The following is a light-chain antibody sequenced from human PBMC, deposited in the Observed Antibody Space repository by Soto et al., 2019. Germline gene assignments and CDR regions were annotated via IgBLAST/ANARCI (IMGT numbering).Light chain of an antibody. CDR2: GAS. J-gene: IGKJ4*01. V-gene: IGKV3D-15*01. Sequence: EIVMTQSPANLSVSPGERATLSCRASQSVNIDLAWYQQKPGQAPRLLIFGASSRATGIPARFSGSGSGTEFNLTISSLQSEDFAVYFCQQYDDWLRLTFGGGTKVEIK. CDR1: QSVNID. CDR3: QQYDDWLRLT.